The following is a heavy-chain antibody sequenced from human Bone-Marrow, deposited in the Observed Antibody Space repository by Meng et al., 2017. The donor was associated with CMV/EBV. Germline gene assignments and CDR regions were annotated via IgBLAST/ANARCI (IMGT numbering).Heavy chain of an antibody. CDR2: IIPIFGTA. CDR3: ARVRVSERKWSGYYDFDY. J-gene: IGHJ4*02. V-gene: IGHV1-69*06. Sequence: TFSSYAISWVRQAPGQGLEWMGGIIPIFGTANYAQKFQGRVTITADKSTSTAYMELSSLRSEDTAVYYCARVRVSERKWSGYYDFDYWGQGTLVTVSS. CDR1: TFSSYA. D-gene: IGHD3-3*01.